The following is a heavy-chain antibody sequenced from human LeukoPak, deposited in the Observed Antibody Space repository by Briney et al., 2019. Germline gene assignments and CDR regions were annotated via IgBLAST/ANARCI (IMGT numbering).Heavy chain of an antibody. CDR1: GGSISSDY. V-gene: IGHV4-59*08. CDR2: INYNGAT. Sequence: PSETLSLTCTVSGGSISSDYWNWIRQPPGMGLEWIAYINYNGATNYNPSLKSRVTISVDTSKNQFSLKLSSVTAADTAVYYCARGLYCSGGSCYSWFDPWGQGTLVTVSS. D-gene: IGHD2-15*01. CDR3: ARGLYCSGGSCYSWFDP. J-gene: IGHJ5*02.